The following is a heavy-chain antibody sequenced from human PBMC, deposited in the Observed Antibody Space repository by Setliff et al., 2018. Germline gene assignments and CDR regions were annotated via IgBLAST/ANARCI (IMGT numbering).Heavy chain of an antibody. CDR3: ARDRYYYGSGSPYYFDY. CDR1: GYTLTELS. Sequence: ASVKVSCKVSGYTLTELSRHWVRQAPGKGLEWMGWINAGNGNTKYSQKFQGRVTITRDTSASTAYMELSSLRSENTAVYYCARDRYYYGSGSPYYFDYWGQGTLVTVSS. CDR2: INAGNGNT. J-gene: IGHJ4*02. D-gene: IGHD3-10*01. V-gene: IGHV1-3*01.